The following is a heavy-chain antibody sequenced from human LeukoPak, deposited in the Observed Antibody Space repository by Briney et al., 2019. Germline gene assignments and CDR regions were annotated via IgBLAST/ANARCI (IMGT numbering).Heavy chain of an antibody. CDR1: GYTFTSYY. CDR2: INPSGGST. CDR3: ARDFGGYDILTGYPLSPLYYFDY. J-gene: IGHJ4*02. D-gene: IGHD3-9*01. V-gene: IGHV1-46*01. Sequence: ASVKVSCKASGYTFTSYYMHWVRPAPGQGLEWMGIINPSGGSTSYAQKFQGRVTMTRDTSTSTVYMELSSLRSEDTAVYYCARDFGGYDILTGYPLSPLYYFDYWGEGTLVTVSS.